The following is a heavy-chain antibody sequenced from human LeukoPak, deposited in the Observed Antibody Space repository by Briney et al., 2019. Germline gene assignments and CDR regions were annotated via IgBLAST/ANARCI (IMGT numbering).Heavy chain of an antibody. V-gene: IGHV3-9*03. D-gene: IGHD3-10*01. J-gene: IGHJ4*02. CDR1: GFTFSSYS. CDR3: AKSTSGSYYNPLEY. Sequence: PGGSLRLSCAASGFTFSSYSMNWVRQAPGKGLEWVSGISWNSGSIGYADSVKGRFTISRDNAKNSLYLQMNSLRAEDMALYYCAKSTSGSYYNPLEYWGQGTLVTVSS. CDR2: ISWNSGSI.